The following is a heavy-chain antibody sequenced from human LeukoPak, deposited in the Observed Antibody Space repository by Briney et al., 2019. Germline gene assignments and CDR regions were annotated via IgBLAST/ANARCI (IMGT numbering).Heavy chain of an antibody. CDR2: ISTNGATM. V-gene: IGHV3-48*03. J-gene: IGHJ4*02. CDR1: GFTFSIYD. CDR3: ARGSF. Sequence: GGSLRLSCVTSGFTFSIYDMNWVRQAPGKGLEWISYISTNGATMHYADSVEGRFTNSRDNARNPLYLQMNSLRAEDTAVYYCARGSFWGQGTLVTVSS.